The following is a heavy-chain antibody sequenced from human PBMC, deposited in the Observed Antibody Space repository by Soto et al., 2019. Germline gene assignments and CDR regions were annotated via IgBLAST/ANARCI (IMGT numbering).Heavy chain of an antibody. CDR1: GFSLSTSGVG. Sequence: SGPTLVNPTQTLTLTCTFSGFSLSTSGVGVGWIRQPPGKALEWLALIYWDGDKRYSPSLKSRLTITKDTSKNQVVLTMTNMDPVDTATYYCAHRTRELELPSWFDPWGQGTLVTVPS. CDR3: AHRTRELELPSWFDP. CDR2: IYWDGDK. V-gene: IGHV2-5*02. J-gene: IGHJ5*02. D-gene: IGHD1-7*01.